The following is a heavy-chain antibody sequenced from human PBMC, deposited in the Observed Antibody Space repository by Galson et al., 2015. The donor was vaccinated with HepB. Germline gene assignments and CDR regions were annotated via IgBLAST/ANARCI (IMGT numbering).Heavy chain of an antibody. CDR2: ISSSSSTI. CDR3: ARGSHYGSGSYFGY. J-gene: IGHJ4*02. CDR1: GFTFSSYS. V-gene: IGHV3-48*02. Sequence: SLRLSCAASGFTFSSYSMNWVRQAPGKGLEWVSYISSSSSTIYYADSVKGRFTISRDNAKNSLYLQMNSLRDEDTAVYYCARGSHYGSGSYFGYWGQGTLVTVSS. D-gene: IGHD3-10*01.